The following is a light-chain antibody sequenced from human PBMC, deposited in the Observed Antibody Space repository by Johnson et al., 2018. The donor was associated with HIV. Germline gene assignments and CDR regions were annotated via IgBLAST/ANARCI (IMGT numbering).Light chain of an antibody. Sequence: QSVLTQPPSVSAAPGQKVTISCSGSSSNIGNNNVSWYQQLPGTAPKLLIYENNKRPSGIPDRFSGSKSGTSATLGITGLQTGDEADYYCGTWDSSLSAYVFGTGTKGTVL. CDR3: GTWDSSLSAYV. V-gene: IGLV1-51*02. CDR2: ENN. J-gene: IGLJ1*01. CDR1: SSNIGNNN.